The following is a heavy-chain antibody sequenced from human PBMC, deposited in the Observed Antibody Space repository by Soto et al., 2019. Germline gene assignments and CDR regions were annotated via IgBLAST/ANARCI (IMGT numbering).Heavy chain of an antibody. D-gene: IGHD3-16*01. Sequence: SETLSLTCAVSGGSISSSNWWSWVRQPPGKGLEWIGDIYHSGSTNYNPSLKSRVTISVDTSKNQFSLKLTSVTAADTAVYYCARLVWGLLSYWGQGTLVTDSS. V-gene: IGHV4-4*02. J-gene: IGHJ4*02. CDR1: GGSISSSNW. CDR3: ARLVWGLLSY. CDR2: IYHSGST.